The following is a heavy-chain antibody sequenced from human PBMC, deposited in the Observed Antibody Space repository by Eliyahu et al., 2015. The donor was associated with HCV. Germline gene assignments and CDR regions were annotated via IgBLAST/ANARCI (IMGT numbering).Heavy chain of an antibody. V-gene: IGHV4-34*01. CDR1: GGSFTGYY. Sequence: QVQLQQWGAGLLKPSXXLSLTCAVYGGSFTGYYWXWXXQPPGKALEWIGEINHSGSTNYNPSLKSRVTVSVDTSKHQFSLRLASVTDADTAVYYCAREDMITFGGLIDYWGQGTLVTVSS. CDR2: INHSGST. D-gene: IGHD3-16*02. CDR3: AREDMITFGGLIDY. J-gene: IGHJ4*02.